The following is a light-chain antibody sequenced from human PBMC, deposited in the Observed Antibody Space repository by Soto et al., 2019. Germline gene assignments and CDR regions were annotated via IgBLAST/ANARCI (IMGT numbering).Light chain of an antibody. Sequence: DIQMTQSPSSVSASVGDRVTITCRASQSINSWLAWYQQKPGKAPKLLIYAASSLQSGVPSRFSGSGSGTDFTLTISSLQPEDFATYYCQRANSFPFTFGPGTTVDIK. J-gene: IGKJ3*01. V-gene: IGKV1-12*01. CDR2: AAS. CDR1: QSINSW. CDR3: QRANSFPFT.